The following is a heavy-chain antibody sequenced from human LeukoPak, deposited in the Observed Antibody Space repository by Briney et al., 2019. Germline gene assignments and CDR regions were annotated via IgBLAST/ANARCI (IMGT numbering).Heavy chain of an antibody. D-gene: IGHD2-2*01. CDR2: SYYSGST. CDR1: GGSISSNSYY. J-gene: IGHJ6*02. V-gene: IGHV4-39*01. Sequence: SETLSLTCTVSGGSISSNSYYWGWIRQPPGKGLEWTGSSYYSGSTYYTPSLKSRVTISVDTSKNQFSLKLSSVTAADTAVYYCARHREDCSSTRCYYYYYGMDVWGQGTTVTVSS. CDR3: ARHREDCSSTRCYYYYYGMDV.